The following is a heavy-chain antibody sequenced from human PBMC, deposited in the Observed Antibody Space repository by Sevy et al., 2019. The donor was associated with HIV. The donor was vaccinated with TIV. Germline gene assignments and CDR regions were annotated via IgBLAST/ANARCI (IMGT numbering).Heavy chain of an antibody. D-gene: IGHD6-13*01. Sequence: GGSLRLSCVASGFTFSDHYMEWVRQAPGKGLDWVGRTRNKADGYTTEYAASVKGRFTISRDESKNSLYGQMNSLKAEDTAVYYCATHAGIAAAGRVFDYWGQGTLVTVSS. CDR3: ATHAGIAAAGRVFDY. CDR2: TRNKADGYTT. J-gene: IGHJ4*02. CDR1: GFTFSDHY. V-gene: IGHV3-72*01.